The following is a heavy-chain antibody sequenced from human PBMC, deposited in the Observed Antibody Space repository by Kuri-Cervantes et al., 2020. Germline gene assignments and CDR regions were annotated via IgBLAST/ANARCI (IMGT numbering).Heavy chain of an antibody. J-gene: IGHJ4*02. Sequence: SQTLSLTCAVYGGSFSGYYWSWIRQPPGKGLEWIGYIYYSGSTNCNPSLKSRVTISVDTSKNQFSLKLSSVTAADTAVYYCARQGYSYAYKYWGQGTLVTVSS. CDR3: ARQGYSYAYKY. D-gene: IGHD5-18*01. CDR1: GGSFSGYY. V-gene: IGHV4-59*01. CDR2: IYYSGST.